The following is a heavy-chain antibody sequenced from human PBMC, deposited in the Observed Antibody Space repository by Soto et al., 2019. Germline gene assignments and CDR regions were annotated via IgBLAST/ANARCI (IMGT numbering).Heavy chain of an antibody. V-gene: IGHV1-69*06. D-gene: IGHD4-17*01. CDR3: PREGYGDYGKPLDY. CDR2: IIPIFGTA. J-gene: IGHJ4*02. Sequence: QVQLVQSGAEGKKPGSSVKVSCKASGGTFSSYAFSWVRQAPGQGLEWMGGIIPIFGTANHAQRFQGRVTITADKSTSPAYMEVSSLRSEDTAMYYCPREGYGDYGKPLDYWGQGTLITVSS. CDR1: GGTFSSYA.